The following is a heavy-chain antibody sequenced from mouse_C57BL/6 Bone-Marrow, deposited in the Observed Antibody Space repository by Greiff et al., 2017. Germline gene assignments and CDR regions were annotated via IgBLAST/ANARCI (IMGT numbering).Heavy chain of an antibody. CDR3: ARQRWLLLYYFDY. CDR2: IHPNSGST. V-gene: IGHV1-64*01. J-gene: IGHJ2*01. Sequence: VQLQQPGAELVKPGASVKLSCKASGYTFTSYWMPWVKQRPGQGLEWIGMIHPNSGSTNYNEKFKSKATLTVDKSSSTAYMQLSSLTSEDSAVYYCARQRWLLLYYFDYWGQGTTLTVSS. D-gene: IGHD2-3*01. CDR1: GYTFTSYW.